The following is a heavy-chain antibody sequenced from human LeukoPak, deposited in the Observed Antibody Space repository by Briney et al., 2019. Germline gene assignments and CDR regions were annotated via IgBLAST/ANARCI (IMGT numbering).Heavy chain of an antibody. J-gene: IGHJ6*02. V-gene: IGHV1-2*02. CDR1: GYTFTGYY. CDR2: INPNSGGT. D-gene: IGHD1-14*01. CDR3: ARTTEKYYGMDV. Sequence: ASVKVSFKASGYTFTGYYMHWVRQAPGQGLEWMGWINPNSGGTNYAQKFQGRVTMTRDTSISTAYMELSRLRSDDTAVYYCARTTEKYYGMDVWGQGTTVTVSS.